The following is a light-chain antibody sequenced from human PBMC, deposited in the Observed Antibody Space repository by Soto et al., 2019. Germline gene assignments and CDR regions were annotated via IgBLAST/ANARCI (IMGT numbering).Light chain of an antibody. CDR2: AAS. V-gene: IGKV1-39*01. J-gene: IGKJ1*01. Sequence: DTQMTQSPFSLSASIADRVTISCRASQNIFDFLNWYQQKPGKAPNLLIFAASSLQSGVPSRFSGSGSGTDFTLTISRLQPEDFATYYCQQTYNNPQTFGQGTRVEIK. CDR3: QQTYNNPQT. CDR1: QNIFDF.